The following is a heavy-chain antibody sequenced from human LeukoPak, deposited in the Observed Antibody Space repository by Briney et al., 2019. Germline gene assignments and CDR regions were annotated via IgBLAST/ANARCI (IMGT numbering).Heavy chain of an antibody. CDR3: AREGNSVYYYGSGSFDY. J-gene: IGHJ4*02. CDR1: GGSISSGSYY. Sequence: PSETLSLTCTVSGGSISSGSYYWRWIPQPAGKGLVWIGRIYTSGSTNYNPSLKSRVTISVDTSKNQFSLKLSSVTAADTAVYYCAREGNSVYYYGSGSFDYWGQGTLVTVSS. V-gene: IGHV4-61*02. D-gene: IGHD3-10*01. CDR2: IYTSGST.